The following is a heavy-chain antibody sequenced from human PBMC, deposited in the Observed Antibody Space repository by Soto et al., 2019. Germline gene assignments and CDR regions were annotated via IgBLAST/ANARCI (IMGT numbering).Heavy chain of an antibody. Sequence: GGSLRLSCAASGFTFSSYAMSWVRQAPGKGLEWVSAISGSGGSTYYADSVKGRFTISRDNSKNTLYLQMNSLRAEDTAVYYCAKDSPYYYDSSGYGHIDYWGQGTLVTVS. V-gene: IGHV3-23*01. J-gene: IGHJ4*02. CDR1: GFTFSSYA. CDR3: AKDSPYYYDSSGYGHIDY. CDR2: ISGSGGST. D-gene: IGHD3-22*01.